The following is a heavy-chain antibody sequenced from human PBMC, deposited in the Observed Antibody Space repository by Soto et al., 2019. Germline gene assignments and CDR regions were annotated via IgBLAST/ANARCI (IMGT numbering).Heavy chain of an antibody. D-gene: IGHD3-22*01. V-gene: IGHV4-39*01. CDR3: ARNAYYYDSSGYSILGAFDI. Sequence: SETLSLTCTVSGGSISSSSYYWGWIRQPPGKGLEWIGSIYYSGSTYYNPSLKSRVTISVDTSKNQFSLKLSSVTAADTAVYYCARNAYYYDSSGYSILGAFDIWGQGTMVTVSS. J-gene: IGHJ3*02. CDR2: IYYSGST. CDR1: GGSISSSSYY.